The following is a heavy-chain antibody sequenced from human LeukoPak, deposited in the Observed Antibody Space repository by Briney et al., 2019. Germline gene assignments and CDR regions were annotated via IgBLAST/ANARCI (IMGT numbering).Heavy chain of an antibody. CDR3: ARDRQCGY. J-gene: IGHJ4*02. Sequence: SVKVSCRASGYTFTSYGISWVRQAPGQGLEWMGWISPYNGNTNYAPKLQGRLTMTTDTSTSTAYMELRSLRSDDTAVYYCARDRQCGYWGQGTLVTVSP. D-gene: IGHD2-21*01. CDR2: ISPYNGNT. V-gene: IGHV1-18*01. CDR1: GYTFTSYG.